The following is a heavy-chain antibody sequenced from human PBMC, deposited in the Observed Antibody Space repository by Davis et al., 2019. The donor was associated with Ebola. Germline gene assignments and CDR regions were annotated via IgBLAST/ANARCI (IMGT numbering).Heavy chain of an antibody. CDR1: GGTFSSYA. V-gene: IGHV1-69*06. Sequence: SVKVSCKASGGTFSSYAISWVRQAPGQGLEWMGGIIPIFGTANYAQKFQGRVTITANKSTSTAYMELSSLRSEDTAVYYCASPSGRYYDILTGYFGMDVWGQGTTVTVSS. CDR2: IIPIFGTA. J-gene: IGHJ6*02. D-gene: IGHD3-9*01. CDR3: ASPSGRYYDILTGYFGMDV.